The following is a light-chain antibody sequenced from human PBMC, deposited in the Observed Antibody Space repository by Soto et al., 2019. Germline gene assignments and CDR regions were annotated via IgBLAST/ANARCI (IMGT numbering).Light chain of an antibody. V-gene: IGLV4-69*01. J-gene: IGLJ3*02. CDR2: VNSDGSD. Sequence: QLVLTQSPSASASLGASVKLTCTLSSWHSNYAIAWHQQQPEKGPRFLMKVNSDGSDSKGDGIPDRFSGSRSGAERYLTISSLQSEDEADYYCQTWGTGIQVFGGGTKLTVL. CDR3: QTWGTGIQV. CDR1: SWHSNYA.